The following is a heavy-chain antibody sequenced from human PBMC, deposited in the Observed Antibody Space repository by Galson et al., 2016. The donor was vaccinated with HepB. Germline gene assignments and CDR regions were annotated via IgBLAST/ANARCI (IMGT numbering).Heavy chain of an antibody. J-gene: IGHJ4*02. CDR3: ARYQRVAGTYYFDY. V-gene: IGHV3-23*01. CDR2: ISVSSTDT. D-gene: IGHD1-14*01. Sequence: GKGLEWVAVISVSSTDTYYAESLRGRFAVSRDDSDNTVYLQMSSLGVDDTAVYYCARYQRVAGTYYFDYWGPGTLVIVSS.